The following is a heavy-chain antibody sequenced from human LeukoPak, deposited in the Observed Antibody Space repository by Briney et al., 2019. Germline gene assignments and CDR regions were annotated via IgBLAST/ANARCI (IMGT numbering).Heavy chain of an antibody. J-gene: IGHJ4*02. CDR3: ASSGSYRFDY. V-gene: IGHV3-48*02. CDR1: GFTFSSYT. D-gene: IGHD1-26*01. Sequence: GGSLRLSCAASGFTFSSYTMSWVRQAPGKGLEWVSHITASGTAMFYADSVKGRFTISRDNAKNSLYLQMNSLRDEDTAVYYCASSGSYRFDYWGQGTLVTVSS. CDR2: ITASGTAM.